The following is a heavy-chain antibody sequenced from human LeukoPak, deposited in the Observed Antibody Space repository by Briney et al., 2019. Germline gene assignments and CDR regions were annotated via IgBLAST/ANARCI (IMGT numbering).Heavy chain of an antibody. CDR1: GFTFSSYV. V-gene: IGHV3-48*03. J-gene: IGHJ3*02. CDR3: ATETENSNYDAFDI. D-gene: IGHD4-11*01. CDR2: ISGGGTTI. Sequence: GGSLRLSCAASGFTFSSYVMNWVRQAPGKGLEWVSYISGGGTTIFYADSVKGRFTISRDNAKNSLYLHMNSLSAEDTAVYFCATETENSNYDAFDIWGQGTLVTVSS.